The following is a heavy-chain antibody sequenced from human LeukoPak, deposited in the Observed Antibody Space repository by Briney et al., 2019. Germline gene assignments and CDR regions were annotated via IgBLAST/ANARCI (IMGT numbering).Heavy chain of an antibody. CDR3: ARRRGRDGYSPFDY. Sequence: SETLSLTCTVSGGSISSYYWSWIRQPPGKGLEWIGYIYYSGSNNYNPSLKSRVTISVDTSKNQFSLKLSSVTAADTAVYYCARRRGRDGYSPFDYWGQGTLVTVSS. CDR2: IYYSGSN. D-gene: IGHD5-24*01. V-gene: IGHV4-59*08. CDR1: GGSISSYY. J-gene: IGHJ4*02.